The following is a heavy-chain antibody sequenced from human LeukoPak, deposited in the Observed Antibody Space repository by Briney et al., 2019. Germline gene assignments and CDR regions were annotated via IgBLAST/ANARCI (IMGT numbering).Heavy chain of an antibody. V-gene: IGHV4-59*01. CDR2: IYYSGST. CDR3: AREYDIVATRFFDY. Sequence: SETLSLTCTVSGGSISSYYWSWIRQPPGKGLEWIGYIYYSGSTNYNPSLKSRVTISVDTSKNQFSLKLSSVTAADTAVYYCAREYDIVATRFFDYWGQGTLVIVSS. D-gene: IGHD5-12*01. CDR1: GGSISSYY. J-gene: IGHJ4*02.